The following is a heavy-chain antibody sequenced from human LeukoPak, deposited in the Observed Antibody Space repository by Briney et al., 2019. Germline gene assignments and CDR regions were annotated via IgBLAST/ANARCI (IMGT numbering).Heavy chain of an antibody. CDR3: ARRRRGITIWASGFADAFDI. J-gene: IGHJ3*02. CDR1: GGSFSGYY. V-gene: IGHV4-34*01. Sequence: SETLSLTCAVYGGSFSGYYWSWIRQPPGKGLEWIGEINHSGSTNYNPSPKSRVTISVDTSKNQFSLKLSSVTAADTAVYYCARRRRGITIWASGFADAFDIWGQGTMVTVSS. D-gene: IGHD3-9*01. CDR2: INHSGST.